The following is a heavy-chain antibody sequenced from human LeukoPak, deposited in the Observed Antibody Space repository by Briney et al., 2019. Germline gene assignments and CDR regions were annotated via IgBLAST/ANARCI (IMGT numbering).Heavy chain of an antibody. D-gene: IGHD3-3*01. CDR2: INHSGST. CDR3: ARGEKRITIFGVVINPHPQFDY. V-gene: IGHV4-34*01. J-gene: IGHJ4*02. CDR1: GGSFSGYY. Sequence: SETLSLTCAVYGGSFSGYYWSWIRQPPGKGLEWIGEINHSGSTNYNPSLKSRVTISVDTSKNQFSPKLSSVTAADTAVYYCARGEKRITIFGVVINPHPQFDYWGQGTLVTVSS.